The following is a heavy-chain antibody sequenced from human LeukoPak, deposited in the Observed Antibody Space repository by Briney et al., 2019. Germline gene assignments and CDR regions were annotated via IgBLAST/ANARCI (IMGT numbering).Heavy chain of an antibody. J-gene: IGHJ4*02. Sequence: PGGSLRLSCAASGFTFSSYAMSWVRQAPGKGLEWVSAISGSGGSTYYADSVKGRFTISRDNAKNSLYLQMNSLRAEDTAVYYCARQEAVAGAGADYWGQGTLVTVSS. V-gene: IGHV3-23*01. CDR3: ARQEAVAGAGADY. D-gene: IGHD6-19*01. CDR2: ISGSGGST. CDR1: GFTFSSYA.